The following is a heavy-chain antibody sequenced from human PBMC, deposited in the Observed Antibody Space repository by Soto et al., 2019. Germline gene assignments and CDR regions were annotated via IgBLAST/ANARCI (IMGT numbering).Heavy chain of an antibody. CDR3: VRDKIGGGSHSGN. CDR1: GYSLTSGFY. V-gene: IGHV4-38-2*02. Sequence: SETLSLSCAVSGYSLTSGFYWGWLRQPPGKGLEWIGNIYHFANSSYNPPLRSRATISVDTSKNLFSLKLTSVTAADTAIYYCVRDKIGGGSHSGNWGPGILVTVSS. CDR2: IYHFANS. J-gene: IGHJ1*01. D-gene: IGHD1-26*01.